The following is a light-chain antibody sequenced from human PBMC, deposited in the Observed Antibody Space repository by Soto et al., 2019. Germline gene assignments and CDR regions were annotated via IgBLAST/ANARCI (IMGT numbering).Light chain of an antibody. Sequence: DIQMTQSPSSLSASAGDRVTITCRTSQNIDKFLSRYQQKPGKAPNLLVSPASTLQRGVPSRLSGSGSGTDFTLTISSLQPEDFATYFCQQTYNLPWTFGQGTKVDIK. CDR3: QQTYNLPWT. V-gene: IGKV1-39*01. J-gene: IGKJ1*01. CDR2: PAS. CDR1: QNIDKF.